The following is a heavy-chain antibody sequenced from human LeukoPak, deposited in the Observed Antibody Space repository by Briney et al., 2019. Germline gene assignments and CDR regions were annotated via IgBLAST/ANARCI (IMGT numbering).Heavy chain of an antibody. CDR1: GFAFSTYW. CDR2: INGDGSEK. V-gene: IGHV3-7*01. D-gene: IGHD1-1*01. J-gene: IGHJ4*02. Sequence: GGSLRLSCAASGFAFSTYWMSWVRQAPGKRLERVANINGDGSEKYYVDSVKGRFTISRDNAKNSLYLQMNSPRAEDTAVYYCARDTNYWGQGTLVTVSS. CDR3: ARDTNY.